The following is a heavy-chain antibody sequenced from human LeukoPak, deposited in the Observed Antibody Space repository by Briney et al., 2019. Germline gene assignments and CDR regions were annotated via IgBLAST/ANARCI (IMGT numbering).Heavy chain of an antibody. CDR3: ARLDSDREYFQY. CDR1: GGSISSNXX. CDR2: IYXSGST. V-gene: IGHV4-4*02. Sequence: SETLSLTCAXSGGSISSNXXXXXXRPPPXXXXXXIGEIYXSGSTNYXXPLKSRXTISVXXXKTQFSLELSSVTAADTAVYYCARLDSDREYFQYWGQGTLVTVSS. D-gene: IGHD3/OR15-3a*01. J-gene: IGHJ1*01.